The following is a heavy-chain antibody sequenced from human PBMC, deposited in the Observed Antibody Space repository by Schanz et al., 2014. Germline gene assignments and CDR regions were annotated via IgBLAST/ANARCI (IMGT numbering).Heavy chain of an antibody. Sequence: EVQLVESGGGLVQPGGSLRLSCSASGFTFTTYAMHWVRQAPGKGLEYVAGVSTNGGGKYHADFVKDRFIISRDNSKNTLYLQMSSLRAEDTAVYYCVKGFSSSWCYWGQGILVTVSS. V-gene: IGHV3-64D*06. J-gene: IGHJ4*02. CDR2: VSTNGGGK. D-gene: IGHD6-13*01. CDR1: GFTFTTYA. CDR3: VKGFSSSWCY.